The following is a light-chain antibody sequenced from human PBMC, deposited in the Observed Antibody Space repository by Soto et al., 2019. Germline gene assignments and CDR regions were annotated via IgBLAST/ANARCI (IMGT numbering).Light chain of an antibody. CDR3: QQTYSSPPLT. CDR1: QSVTTY. J-gene: IGKJ4*01. CDR2: AAS. V-gene: IGKV1-39*01. Sequence: DFQMTQSPSSLSASVGDRVTITCRASQSVTTYLNWYQQRPGKAPNLLIYAASNLQNGVPSRFNGSGSGTDFTLTISGLQPEDSATYFCQQTYSSPPLTFGGGTKVQIK.